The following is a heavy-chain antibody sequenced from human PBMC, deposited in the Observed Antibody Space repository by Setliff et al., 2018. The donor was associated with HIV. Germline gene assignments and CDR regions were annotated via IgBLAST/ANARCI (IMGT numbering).Heavy chain of an antibody. CDR1: GFMFGVDW. J-gene: IGHJ4*02. CDR2: VTPDGGDK. D-gene: IGHD2-21*01. CDR3: VRDLARVIAH. Sequence: SLRLSCAASGFMFGVDWMSWVRQTPGKELEWVASVTPDGGDKYYANSMRGRFTISRDNGKNAVYLQMNSLTAEDTALYYCVRDLARVIAHWGQGTLVTVSS. V-gene: IGHV3-7*01.